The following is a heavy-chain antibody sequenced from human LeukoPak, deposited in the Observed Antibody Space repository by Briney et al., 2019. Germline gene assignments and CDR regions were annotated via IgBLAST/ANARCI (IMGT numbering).Heavy chain of an antibody. CDR2: INEDGGEK. Sequence: GGSLRLSCAASGFPFSTYWMSWVRQAPGEGLEWVANINEDGGEKYYADSVKGRFTISRDNARNSLYVQMNNLRAEDTAVYYCARTSGDPFDYWGQGTLVAVSS. V-gene: IGHV3-7*01. D-gene: IGHD4-17*01. J-gene: IGHJ4*02. CDR1: GFPFSTYW. CDR3: ARTSGDPFDY.